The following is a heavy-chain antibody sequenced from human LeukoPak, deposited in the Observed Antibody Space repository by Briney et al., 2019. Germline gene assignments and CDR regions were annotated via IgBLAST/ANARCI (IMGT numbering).Heavy chain of an antibody. CDR2: ISSSSSYI. CDR3: ARRRDSGSLQHFDY. CDR1: GFTFSSYS. D-gene: IGHD1-26*01. J-gene: IGHJ4*02. V-gene: IGHV3-21*04. Sequence: PGGSLRLSCAGSGFTFSSYSMNWVRQVPGKGLEWVSFISSSSSYIYYADSVKGRFTISRDNAKNSLYLQMNSLRAEDTAVYYCARRRDSGSLQHFDYWGQGTLVTVSS.